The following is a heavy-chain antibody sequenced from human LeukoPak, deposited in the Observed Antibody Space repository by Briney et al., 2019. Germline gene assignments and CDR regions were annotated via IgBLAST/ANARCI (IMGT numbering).Heavy chain of an antibody. Sequence: GGSLRLSCAVSGFTFSSSTMNWVRQAPGKGLEWVTSISGGSIYIYYADSVKGRFTISGDNGKNSLYLQMNSLRAEDTAVYYCASDKTEQLDNYYYYMDVWGKGTTVTISS. CDR1: GFTFSSST. J-gene: IGHJ6*03. CDR3: ASDKTEQLDNYYYYMDV. CDR2: ISGGSIYI. D-gene: IGHD6-13*01. V-gene: IGHV3-21*06.